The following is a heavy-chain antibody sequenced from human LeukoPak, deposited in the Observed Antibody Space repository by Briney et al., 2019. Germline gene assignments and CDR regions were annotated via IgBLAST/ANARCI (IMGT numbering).Heavy chain of an antibody. V-gene: IGHV3-53*01. CDR1: GFTVSSNY. Sequence: GGSLRLSCAASGFTVSSNYMSWVRQSPGKGLEWVSVIYSGGSTYYADSVKGRFTISRDNSKNTLYLQMNSLRAEDTAVYYCARLGRELRVVDYWGQGTLVTVSS. J-gene: IGHJ4*02. D-gene: IGHD1-26*01. CDR2: IYSGGST. CDR3: ARLGRELRVVDY.